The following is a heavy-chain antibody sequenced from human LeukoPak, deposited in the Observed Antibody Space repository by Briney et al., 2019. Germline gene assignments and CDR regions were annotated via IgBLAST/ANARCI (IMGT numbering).Heavy chain of an antibody. CDR3: AKGQPPYCTSDTCHRFDWFDP. D-gene: IGHD2-8*02. V-gene: IGHV3-48*01. CDR1: GFTFSSYS. J-gene: IGHJ5*02. Sequence: GGSLRLSCAASGFTFSSYSMNWVRQAPGKGLEWVSYISSSSSTIYYADSVKGRFTISRDNSKSSLYLQLNSLRAEDTATYYCAKGQPPYCTSDTCHRFDWFDPWGQGTLVTVSS. CDR2: ISSSSSTI.